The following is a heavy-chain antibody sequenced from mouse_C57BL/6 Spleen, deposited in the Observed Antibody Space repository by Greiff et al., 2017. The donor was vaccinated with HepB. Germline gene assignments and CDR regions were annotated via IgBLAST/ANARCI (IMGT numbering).Heavy chain of an antibody. Sequence: DVKLQESGPGLVKPSQSLSLTCSVTGYSITSGYYWNWIRQFPGNKLEWMGYISYDGSNNYNPSLKNRISITRDTSKNQFFLKLNSVTTEDTATYYCAREDYYFDYWGQGTTPTVSS. V-gene: IGHV3-6*01. CDR2: ISYDGSN. CDR1: GYSITSGYY. J-gene: IGHJ2*01. CDR3: AREDYYFDY.